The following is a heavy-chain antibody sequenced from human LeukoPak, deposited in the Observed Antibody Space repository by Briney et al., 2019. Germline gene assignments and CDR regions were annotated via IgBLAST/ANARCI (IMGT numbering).Heavy chain of an antibody. CDR3: ASQEDTAMAFDY. D-gene: IGHD5-18*01. Sequence: SETLSLTCTVSGGSIRSSYYYWGWIRQPPGKGLEWIGSIYDSGSTYYNPSLKSRVTISVDTSKNQFSLKLNSVTAADTAVYYCASQEDTAMAFDYWGQGTLVTVSS. V-gene: IGHV4-39*01. CDR1: GGSIRSSYYY. CDR2: IYDSGST. J-gene: IGHJ4*02.